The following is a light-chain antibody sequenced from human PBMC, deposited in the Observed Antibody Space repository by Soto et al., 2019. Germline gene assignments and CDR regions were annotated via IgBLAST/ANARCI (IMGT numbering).Light chain of an antibody. J-gene: IGKJ1*01. Sequence: DTQMTQSPSTPPASVGERVTITCRASQSISSWLAWYQQKPGKAPKLLIYDASSLESGVPSRFSGSGSGTEFTLTISSLQPDDFATYYCQQYNSYSRTFGQGTKV. CDR2: DAS. V-gene: IGKV1-5*01. CDR1: QSISSW. CDR3: QQYNSYSRT.